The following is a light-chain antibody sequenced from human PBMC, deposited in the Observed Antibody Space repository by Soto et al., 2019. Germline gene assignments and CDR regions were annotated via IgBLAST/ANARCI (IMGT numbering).Light chain of an antibody. CDR2: AAS. J-gene: IGKJ1*01. CDR1: QDIRTE. CDR3: LQDYNYPRT. Sequence: ALQMTQSPSSLSASVGDSVTITCRASQDIRTELGWYQQKPGKAPKLLIYAASTLQSGVPSIFSGSGSGTDFTLTISSLQPEDFATYYCLQDYNYPRTLGQGNKVEV. V-gene: IGKV1-6*01.